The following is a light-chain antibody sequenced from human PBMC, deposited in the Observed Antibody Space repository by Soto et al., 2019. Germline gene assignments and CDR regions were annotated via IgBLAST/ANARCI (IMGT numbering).Light chain of an antibody. CDR2: GAS. J-gene: IGKJ4*01. CDR1: QGINHY. CDR3: QHVYSYPLT. Sequence: DIQLTQSPSFLSASVGDRVTITCRASQGINHYVAWYQQKPGKAPKCLIYGASALQSGVPSRFSGSGSWAEVTLSISSLQPEDFATYYCQHVYSYPLTFGGGTRVEI. V-gene: IGKV1-9*01.